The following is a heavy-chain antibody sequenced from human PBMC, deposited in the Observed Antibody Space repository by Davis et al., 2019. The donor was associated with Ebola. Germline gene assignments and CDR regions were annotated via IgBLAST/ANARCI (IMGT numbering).Heavy chain of an antibody. V-gene: IGHV6-1*01. CDR2: TYYNSKWYS. J-gene: IGHJ4*02. CDR3: ARGWLRNGGFEY. CDR1: GDGLSINSGG. Sequence: HSQTLSFTCAISGDGLSINSGGWNWIRQSPSRGLEWLGRTYYNSKWYSDYAASVKSRITINPDTSKNQFFLQLNSVTPEDTAIYYCARGWLRNGGFEYWGQGTQVTVSS. D-gene: IGHD5-12*01.